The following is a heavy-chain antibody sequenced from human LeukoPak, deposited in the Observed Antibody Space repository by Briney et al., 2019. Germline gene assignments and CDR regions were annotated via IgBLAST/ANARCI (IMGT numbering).Heavy chain of an antibody. D-gene: IGHD3-10*01. V-gene: IGHV3-23*01. CDR3: AKWLWFGELLSTADY. Sequence: GGSLRLSCAASGFTFSSYGMSWVRQAPGKGLEWVAVISGSGGNTYYADSVKGRFTISRDNSKNTLYLQMNSLRAEDTAVYYCAKWLWFGELLSTADYWGQGTLVTVSS. J-gene: IGHJ4*02. CDR2: ISGSGGNT. CDR1: GFTFSSYG.